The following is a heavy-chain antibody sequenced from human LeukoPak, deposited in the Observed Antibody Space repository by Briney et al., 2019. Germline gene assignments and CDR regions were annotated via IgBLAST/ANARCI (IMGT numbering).Heavy chain of an antibody. CDR1: GCTFSSYA. Sequence: GGSLRLSCAASGCTFSSYAMSWVRQAPGQGLEWVSAISGSGGSTYYADSVKGRFTISRDNSKNTLYLQMNSLRAEDTAVYYCAKDTWRWGSGSYDYWGQGTLVTVSS. CDR2: ISGSGGST. J-gene: IGHJ4*02. V-gene: IGHV3-23*01. D-gene: IGHD3-10*01. CDR3: AKDTWRWGSGSYDY.